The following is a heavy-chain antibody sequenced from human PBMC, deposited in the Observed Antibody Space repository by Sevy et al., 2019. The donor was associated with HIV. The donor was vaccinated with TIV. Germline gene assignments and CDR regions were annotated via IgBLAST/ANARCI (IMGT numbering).Heavy chain of an antibody. Sequence: ASLKVSCKVSGYALTQLSMHWVRQATGKGLEWLGSFDPEDGERIYAQKFQGRFTMTEETSTDTAYMELSSLRSEDTAIYYCATGREYYEGNSGYFDYWGQGTLVTVSS. V-gene: IGHV1-24*01. CDR2: FDPEDGER. CDR3: ATGREYYEGNSGYFDY. J-gene: IGHJ4*02. D-gene: IGHD3-3*01. CDR1: GYALTQLS.